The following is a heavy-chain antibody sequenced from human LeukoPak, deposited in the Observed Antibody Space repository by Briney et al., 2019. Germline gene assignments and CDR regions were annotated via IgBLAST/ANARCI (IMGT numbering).Heavy chain of an antibody. CDR1: GFTFSHFW. Sequence: GGSLRLSCLASGFTFSHFWMSWVRQAPGKGLEWVAFIRYDGSNKYYADSVKGRFTISRDNSKNTLYLQMNSLRAEDTAVYYCAKDFAGATGYDYWGQGTLVTVSS. V-gene: IGHV3-30*02. CDR2: IRYDGSNK. D-gene: IGHD1-26*01. J-gene: IGHJ4*02. CDR3: AKDFAGATGYDY.